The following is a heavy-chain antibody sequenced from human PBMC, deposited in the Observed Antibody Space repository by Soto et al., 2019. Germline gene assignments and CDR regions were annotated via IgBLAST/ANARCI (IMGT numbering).Heavy chain of an antibody. CDR1: GFTFSSYG. V-gene: IGHV3-33*01. J-gene: IGHJ6*02. Sequence: QVQLVESGGGVVQPGRSLRLSCAASGFTFSSYGMHWVRQAPGKGLEWVAVIWYDGSNKYYADSVKGRFTISRDNSKNTLYLQMNSLRAEDTAVYYCARETVGYGMDVWGQGTTVTVSS. D-gene: IGHD3-10*01. CDR2: IWYDGSNK. CDR3: ARETVGYGMDV.